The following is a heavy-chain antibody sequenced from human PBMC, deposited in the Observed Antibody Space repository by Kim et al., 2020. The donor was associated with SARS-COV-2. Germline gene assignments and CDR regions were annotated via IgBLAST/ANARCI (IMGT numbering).Heavy chain of an antibody. J-gene: IGHJ4*02. Sequence: GESLKISCQASGYRFSTYWIGWVRQMPGKGLDWMGIIHPSGSETRYSPSFQGHVTMSVGRSISTAYLQWNSLQASDTAIYYCARQSIEGLTQVRGFILGAGDFWGQGTLVTVSS. CDR3: ARQSIEGLTQVRGFILGAGDF. D-gene: IGHD3-10*01. CDR2: IHPSGSET. V-gene: IGHV5-51*01. CDR1: GYRFSTYW.